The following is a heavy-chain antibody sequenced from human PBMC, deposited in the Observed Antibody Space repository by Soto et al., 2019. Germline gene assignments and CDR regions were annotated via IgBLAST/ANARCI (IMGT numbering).Heavy chain of an antibody. Sequence: ESGGGVVQPGRSLRLSCAASGFTFSSYGMHWVRQAPGKGLEWVAVIWYDGSNKYYADSVKGRFTISRDNSKNTLYLQMNSLRAEDTAVYYCARGQRFGELYYYYYMDVWGKGTTVTVSS. J-gene: IGHJ6*03. CDR2: IWYDGSNK. CDR3: ARGQRFGELYYYYYMDV. CDR1: GFTFSSYG. V-gene: IGHV3-33*01. D-gene: IGHD3-10*01.